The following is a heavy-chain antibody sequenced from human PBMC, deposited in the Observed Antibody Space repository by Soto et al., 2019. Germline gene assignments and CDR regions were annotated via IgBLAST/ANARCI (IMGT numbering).Heavy chain of an antibody. J-gene: IGHJ4*02. V-gene: IGHV4-34*01. CDR2: INHIGES. D-gene: IGHD3-10*01. CDR3: ARDFGAGAHFDH. CDR1: GGSLTDYW. Sequence: QVHLQQWGTGLLKPSETLSLTCAVYGGSLTDYWWTWIRQTPGKGLEWIGEINHIGESNHNPSLKSRVTLSLGTSQNQFSLKLTSVTVADTAVYYCARDFGAGAHFDHWGQGSLVTVSS.